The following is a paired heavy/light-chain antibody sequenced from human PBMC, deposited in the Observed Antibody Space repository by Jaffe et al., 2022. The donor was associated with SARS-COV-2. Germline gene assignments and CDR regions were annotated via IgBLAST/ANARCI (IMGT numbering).Light chain of an antibody. Sequence: EIVLTQSPGTLSLSPGETATLSCRASPSVRGSYLAWYQVKPGQAPRLLIYSASIRATGIADRFSGSGSGTDFTLTISRLEPGDFAVYYCQQYGSSPQTFGQGTKVEVK. CDR1: PSVRGSY. J-gene: IGKJ1*01. V-gene: IGKV3-20*01. CDR3: QQYGSSPQT. CDR2: SAS.
Heavy chain of an antibody. CDR2: IHTYNGNT. CDR1: GYTFASYG. V-gene: IGHV1-18*01. D-gene: IGHD6-13*01. CDR3: ARDRGRSAAGERQWTDSSDV. J-gene: IGHJ3*01. Sequence: QAQLVQSEGEVRKPGASVTLSCKASGYTFASYGIKWVRQTSDQGLEWMAWIHTYNGNTNYAQKVQDRVTLTTDTSTNTVYMELRNLRPDDTAMYFCARDRGRSAAGERQWTDSSDVWGQGTMVIVSP.